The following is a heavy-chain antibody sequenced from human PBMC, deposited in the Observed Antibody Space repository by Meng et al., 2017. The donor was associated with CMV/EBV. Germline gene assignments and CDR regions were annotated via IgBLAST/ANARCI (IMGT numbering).Heavy chain of an antibody. V-gene: IGHV1-69*05. CDR1: GGTFSSYA. CDR2: IIPIFGTA. Sequence: SVKVSCKASGGTFSSYAISWVRQAPGQGLEWMGGIIPIFGTANYAQKFQGRVTITTDESTSTAYMELSSLRSEDTAVYYCARERVVVPAASYGRWFNPWGQGTLVTVSS. J-gene: IGHJ5*02. CDR3: ARERVVVPAASYGRWFNP. D-gene: IGHD2-2*01.